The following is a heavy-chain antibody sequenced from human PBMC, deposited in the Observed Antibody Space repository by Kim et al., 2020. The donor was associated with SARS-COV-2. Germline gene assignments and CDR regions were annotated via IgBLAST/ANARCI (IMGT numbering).Heavy chain of an antibody. CDR2: IYYSGST. CDR1: GGSISSSSYY. D-gene: IGHD7-27*01. V-gene: IGHV4-39*01. Sequence: SETLSLTCTVSGGSISSSSYYWGWIRQPPGKGLEWIGSIYYSGSTYYNPSLKSRVTISVDTSKNQFSLKLSSVTAADTAVYYCARHGVIWGTLRHFDPWGQGTLVTVSS. J-gene: IGHJ5*02. CDR3: ARHGVIWGTLRHFDP.